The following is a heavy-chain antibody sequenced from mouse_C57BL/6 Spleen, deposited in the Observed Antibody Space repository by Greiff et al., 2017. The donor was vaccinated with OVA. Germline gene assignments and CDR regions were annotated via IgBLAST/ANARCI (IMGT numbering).Heavy chain of an antibody. J-gene: IGHJ2*01. CDR1: GYTFTSYW. D-gene: IGHD2-1*01. Sequence: QVQLQQPGAELVMPGASVKLSCKASGYTFTSYWMHWVKQRPGQGLEWIGEIDPSDSYTNYNQKFKGKSTLTVDKSSSTAYMQLSSLTSEDSAVYYCARSGGNSFFDYWGQGTTLTVSS. CDR2: IDPSDSYT. V-gene: IGHV1-69*01. CDR3: ARSGGNSFFDY.